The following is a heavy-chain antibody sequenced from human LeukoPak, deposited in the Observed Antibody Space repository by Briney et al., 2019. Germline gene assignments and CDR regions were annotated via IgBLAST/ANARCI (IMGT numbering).Heavy chain of an antibody. CDR1: GGTFSSYA. CDR2: IIPILGIA. Sequence: SVKVSCKASGGTFSSYAISWVRQAPGQGLEWMGRIIPILGIANYAQKFQGRVTITADKSTSTAYMELSSLRSEDTAVYYCASTYCSSTSCYPRYYYCYGMDVWGQGTTVTVSS. J-gene: IGHJ6*02. V-gene: IGHV1-69*04. CDR3: ASTYCSSTSCYPRYYYCYGMDV. D-gene: IGHD2-2*01.